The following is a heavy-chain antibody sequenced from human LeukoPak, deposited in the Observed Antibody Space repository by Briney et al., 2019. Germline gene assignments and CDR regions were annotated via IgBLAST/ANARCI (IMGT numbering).Heavy chain of an antibody. V-gene: IGHV1-18*01. CDR1: GYTFTSYG. J-gene: IGHJ4*02. CDR2: ISAYNGNT. D-gene: IGHD6-19*01. Sequence: ASVKVSCKASGYTFTSYGISWVRQAPGQGLEWMGWISAYNGNTNYAQKLQGRVTMTTDTSTSTAYMELRSLRSDDTAVYYCARDGSIAVAGTAFFDYWGQGTRVTVSS. CDR3: ARDGSIAVAGTAFFDY.